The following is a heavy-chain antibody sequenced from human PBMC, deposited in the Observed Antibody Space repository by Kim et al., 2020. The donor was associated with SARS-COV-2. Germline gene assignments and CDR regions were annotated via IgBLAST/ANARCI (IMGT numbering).Heavy chain of an antibody. J-gene: IGHJ5*02. CDR3: ARGSSSWYEEGNWFDP. D-gene: IGHD6-13*01. V-gene: IGHV4-30-4*01. Sequence: SETLSLTCTVSGGSISSGDYYWSWIRQPPGKGLEWIGYIYYSGSTYYNPSLKSRVTISVDTSKNQFSLKLSSVTAADTAVYYCARGSSSWYEEGNWFDPWGQGTLVTVSS. CDR1: GGSISSGDYY. CDR2: IYYSGST.